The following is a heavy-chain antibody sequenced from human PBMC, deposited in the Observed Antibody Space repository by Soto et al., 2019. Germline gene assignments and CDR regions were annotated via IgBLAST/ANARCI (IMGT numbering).Heavy chain of an antibody. D-gene: IGHD6-13*01. J-gene: IGHJ4*02. Sequence: KSSETLSLTCTVSGGSISSYYWSWIRQPPGKGLEWIGYIYYSGSTNYNPSLKSRVTISVDTSKNQFSLKLSSVTAADTAVYYCARGVKAAAEYYFDYWGQGTLVTVSS. V-gene: IGHV4-59*01. CDR2: IYYSGST. CDR3: ARGVKAAAEYYFDY. CDR1: GGSISSYY.